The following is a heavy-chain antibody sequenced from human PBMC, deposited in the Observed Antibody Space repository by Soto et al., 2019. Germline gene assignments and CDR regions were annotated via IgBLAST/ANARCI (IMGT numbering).Heavy chain of an antibody. Sequence: EVQLVESGGGLVKPGGSLRLSCAASGFTFTTSNMHWVRQAPGKGLEWVSYISSTSCYIHYADSVKGRFTISRDNAKNSLYLQVNSLRAEDTAMYYCARGNTNYGGGMDVWGQGTTVTVSS. CDR2: ISSTSCYI. D-gene: IGHD4-17*01. CDR3: ARGNTNYGGGMDV. V-gene: IGHV3-21*01. CDR1: GFTFTTSN. J-gene: IGHJ6*02.